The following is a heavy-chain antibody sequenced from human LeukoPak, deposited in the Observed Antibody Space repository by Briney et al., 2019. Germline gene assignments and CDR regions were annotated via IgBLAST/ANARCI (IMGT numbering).Heavy chain of an antibody. CDR1: GFTFDDYA. Sequence: GGSLRLSCAASGFTFDDYAMQWVRQAPGKGLEWVSGISWNGGTLGYADSVKGRFTISRDNAKNSLYLQMNSLRAEDTALYYCAKGGLYSNYPFDYCYYYMDVWGKGTTVTVSS. J-gene: IGHJ6*03. CDR3: AKGGLYSNYPFDYCYYYMDV. V-gene: IGHV3-9*01. CDR2: ISWNGGTL. D-gene: IGHD4-11*01.